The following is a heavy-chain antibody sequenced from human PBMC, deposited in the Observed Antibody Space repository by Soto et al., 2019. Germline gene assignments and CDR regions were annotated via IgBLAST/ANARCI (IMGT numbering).Heavy chain of an antibody. V-gene: IGHV4-34*01. J-gene: IGHJ6*02. CDR3: ARGRGNGSGSYYNADYYGMDV. CDR2: INHSGST. D-gene: IGHD3-10*01. CDR1: GGSFSGYY. Sequence: SETLSLTCAVYGGSFSGYYWSWIRQPPGKGLEWIGEINHSGSTNYNPSLKSRVTISVDTSKNQFSLKLSSVTAADTAVYYCARGRGNGSGSYYNADYYGMDVWGQGTTVTVSS.